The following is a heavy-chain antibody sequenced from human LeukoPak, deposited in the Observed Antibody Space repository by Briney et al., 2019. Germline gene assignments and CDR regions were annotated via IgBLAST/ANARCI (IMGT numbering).Heavy chain of an antibody. Sequence: GGSLRLSCAASEFSFSSYWMNWVRQAPGKGLEWVANIKQDGSAKYYVDSVKGRFTISRDNAKNSLYLQLNSLRAEDTAVYYCGGGGYWGQGILVIASS. CDR1: EFSFSSYW. CDR2: IKQDGSAK. CDR3: GGGGY. V-gene: IGHV3-7*02. J-gene: IGHJ4*02. D-gene: IGHD6-25*01.